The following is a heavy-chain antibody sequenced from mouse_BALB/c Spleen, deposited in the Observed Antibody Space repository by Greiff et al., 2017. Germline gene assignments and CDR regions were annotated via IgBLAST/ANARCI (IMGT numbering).Heavy chain of an antibody. Sequence: VQLQQSGAELAKPGASVKMSCTASGYTFTSYWMHWVKQRPGQGLEWIGYINPSTGYTEYNQKFKDKATLTADKSSSTAYMQLSSLTSEDSAVYYCARRATALDYWGQGTTLTVSS. CDR2: INPSTGYT. J-gene: IGHJ2*01. V-gene: IGHV1-7*01. CDR3: ARRATALDY. D-gene: IGHD1-2*01. CDR1: GYTFTSYW.